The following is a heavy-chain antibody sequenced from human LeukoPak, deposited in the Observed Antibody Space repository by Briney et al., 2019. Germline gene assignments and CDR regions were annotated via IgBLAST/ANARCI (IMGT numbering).Heavy chain of an antibody. D-gene: IGHD3-9*01. Sequence: SQPLSLTCAISGDSVSGNRATWNWLRQSPSRGLEWLGRIYYRSKWYSDYAVSVKGRITINPDTSKNQSSLLLNSVTPEDTAVYFCGRAEHDWGSDYWGQGTLVTVSS. CDR3: GRAEHDWGSDY. CDR2: IYYRSKWYS. CDR1: GDSVSGNRAT. V-gene: IGHV6-1*01. J-gene: IGHJ4*02.